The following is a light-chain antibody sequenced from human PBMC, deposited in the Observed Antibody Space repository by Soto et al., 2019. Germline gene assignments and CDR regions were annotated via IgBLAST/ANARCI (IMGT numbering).Light chain of an antibody. J-gene: IGKJ1*01. CDR2: GAS. Sequence: EIVMTQSPGTLSVSPGEGVTLSCRASQSVSGNLAWYQQKPGQAPRLLIYGASTRATGIPARFSGSGSGTEFTLTISSLQSEDFAVYYCQQYTNWPRTFGLGTKVEI. CDR3: QQYTNWPRT. CDR1: QSVSGN. V-gene: IGKV3-15*01.